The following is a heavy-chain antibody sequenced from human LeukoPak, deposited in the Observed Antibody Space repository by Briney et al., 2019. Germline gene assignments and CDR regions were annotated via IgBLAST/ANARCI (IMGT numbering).Heavy chain of an antibody. CDR3: ARGYSYGYNY. J-gene: IGHJ4*02. CDR1: GFTFRKYW. D-gene: IGHD5-18*01. V-gene: IGHV3-48*01. CDR2: ISSSSRII. Sequence: PGGSLRLSCAASGFTFRKYWMAWVRQAPGKGLEWVSYISSSSRIIYYADSLKGRFTISRDNAKNSLYLQLNSLRADDTAVYYCARGYSYGYNYWGQGTLVTVSS.